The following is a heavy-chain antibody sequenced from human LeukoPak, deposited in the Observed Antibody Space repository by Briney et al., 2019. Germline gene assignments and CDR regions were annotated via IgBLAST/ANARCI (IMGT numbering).Heavy chain of an antibody. CDR1: GFTFSSYG. D-gene: IGHD5-18*01. CDR2: IWYDGSNK. CDR3: AKVISQDTATPPAFDI. V-gene: IGHV3-33*06. Sequence: GGSLRLSCAASGFTFSSYGMHWVRQAPGKGLEWVAVIWYDGSNKYYADSVKGRFTIPRDNSKNTLYLQMNSLRAEDTAVYYCAKVISQDTATPPAFDIWGQGTMVTVSS. J-gene: IGHJ3*02.